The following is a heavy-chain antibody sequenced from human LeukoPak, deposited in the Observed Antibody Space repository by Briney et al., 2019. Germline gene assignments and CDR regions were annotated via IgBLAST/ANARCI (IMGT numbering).Heavy chain of an antibody. Sequence: GGSLRLSCAASGFTFSSYSMNWVRQAPGKGLEWVSSISSSSSYIYYADSVKGRFTISRDNAKNSLYLQMNSVRAEDTAVYYRARDSGGYYDSSGYYDYWGQGTLVTVSS. V-gene: IGHV3-21*01. CDR1: GFTFSSYS. CDR3: ARDSGGYYDSSGYYDY. D-gene: IGHD3-22*01. J-gene: IGHJ4*02. CDR2: ISSSSSYI.